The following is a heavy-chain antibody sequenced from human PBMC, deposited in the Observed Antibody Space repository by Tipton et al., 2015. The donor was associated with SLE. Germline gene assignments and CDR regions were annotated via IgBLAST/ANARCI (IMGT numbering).Heavy chain of an antibody. CDR2: IWYDGSNK. J-gene: IGHJ4*02. Sequence: SLRLSCAASGFTFSSYGMHWVRQAPGKGLEWVAFIWYDGSNKYYADSVEGRFTISRDNSRNTLYLQMNSLQTEDTAVYYCNAIGYCGGGSCYRYDYWGQGTLVTVSS. CDR1: GFTFSSYG. CDR3: NAIGYCGGGSCYRYDY. D-gene: IGHD2-15*01. V-gene: IGHV3-33*01.